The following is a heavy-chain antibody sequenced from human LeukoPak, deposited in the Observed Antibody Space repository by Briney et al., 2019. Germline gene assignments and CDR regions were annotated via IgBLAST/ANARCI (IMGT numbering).Heavy chain of an antibody. V-gene: IGHV3-21*01. CDR2: ISSSSSYI. CDR1: GFFFSSYW. D-gene: IGHD3-22*01. Sequence: GASLRLSCAASGFFFSSYWMTWVRQAPGKGLEWVSSISSSSSYIYYADSVKGRFTISRDNAKNSLYLQMNSLRAEDTAVYYCARGLNYYDPDYWGQGTLVTVSS. CDR3: ARGLNYYDPDY. J-gene: IGHJ4*02.